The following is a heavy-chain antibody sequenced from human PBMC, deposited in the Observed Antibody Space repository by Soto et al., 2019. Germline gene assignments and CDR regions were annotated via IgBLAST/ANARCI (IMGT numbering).Heavy chain of an antibody. V-gene: IGHV6-1*01. J-gene: IGHJ4*02. CDR3: ARALAGSYDY. Sequence: PSQTLSLTCAISVDGVSSKSAAWNWIRQAPSRGLEWLGRTYYRSKWSTDYAVSLRGRITVNPDSSKNQFSLRLTSVTPEDTAVYYCARALAGSYDYWGQGTPVTV. CDR1: VDGVSSKSAA. CDR2: TYYRSKWST. D-gene: IGHD3-10*01.